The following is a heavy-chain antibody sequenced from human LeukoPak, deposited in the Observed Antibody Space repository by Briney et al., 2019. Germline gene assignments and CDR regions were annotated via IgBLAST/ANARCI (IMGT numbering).Heavy chain of an antibody. CDR2: INPNSGRT. CDR1: GYTFTGYY. V-gene: IGHV1-2*02. D-gene: IGHD3-22*01. Sequence: GASVKVSCEASGYTFTGYYMHWVRQAPGQGLEWMGWINPNSGRTNYAQKFQGRVTMTGDTSISTAYMELTRLTSDDTAVYYCARGTYYDSRAYSGVRLFDYWGQGTLVTVSS. J-gene: IGHJ4*02. CDR3: ARGTYYDSRAYSGVRLFDY.